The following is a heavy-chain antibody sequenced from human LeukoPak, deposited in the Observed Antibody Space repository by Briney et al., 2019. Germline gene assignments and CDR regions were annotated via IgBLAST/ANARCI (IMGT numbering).Heavy chain of an antibody. CDR3: ARGEGYYDFWSGYYLTSEYNWFDP. J-gene: IGHJ5*02. Sequence: GRSLRLSCAASGFRFSTYAMHWVRQAPGKGLEWVAVLSYDGSTKYYADSVKGRFTISRDNSKNTLYLQMNSLRAEDTAVYYCARGEGYYDFWSGYYLTSEYNWFDPWGQGTLVTVSS. CDR1: GFRFSTYA. D-gene: IGHD3-3*01. CDR2: LSYDGSTK. V-gene: IGHV3-30*04.